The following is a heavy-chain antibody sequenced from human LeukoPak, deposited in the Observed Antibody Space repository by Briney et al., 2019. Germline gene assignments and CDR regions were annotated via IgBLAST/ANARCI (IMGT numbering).Heavy chain of an antibody. CDR3: AKSWGSWQIFDY. V-gene: IGHV4-59*04. D-gene: IGHD3-16*01. J-gene: IGHJ4*02. CDR2: IYHSGST. Sequence: SETLSLTCTVSGGSISSYYWSWIRQPPGKGLEWIGSIYHSGSTYYDPSLKSRVTISVDTSKNQFSLKLSSVTAADTAVYYCAKSWGSWQIFDYWGQGTLVTVSS. CDR1: GGSISSYY.